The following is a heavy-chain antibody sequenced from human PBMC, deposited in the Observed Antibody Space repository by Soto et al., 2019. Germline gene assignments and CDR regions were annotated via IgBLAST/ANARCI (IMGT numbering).Heavy chain of an antibody. CDR2: ISAYNGNT. CDR1: GYTFSSYA. Sequence: QVQLVQSGAEVKKPGASVKVSCKASGYTFSSYAISWVRQAPGQGLEWMGWISAYNGNTHYAQNFQGRVTMTTDTSTRTAYMGLRSLRSDDTAVYYCARDPRVYYDSSGYYWVYWGQGTLVTVSS. J-gene: IGHJ4*02. V-gene: IGHV1-18*01. CDR3: ARDPRVYYDSSGYYWVY. D-gene: IGHD3-22*01.